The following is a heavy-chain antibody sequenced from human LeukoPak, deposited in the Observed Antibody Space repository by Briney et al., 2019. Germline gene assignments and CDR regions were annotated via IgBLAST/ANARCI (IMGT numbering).Heavy chain of an antibody. J-gene: IGHJ4*02. CDR1: GGSISSGSYY. V-gene: IGHV4-61*02. Sequence: SQTLSLTCTVSGGSISSGSYYWSWIRLPAGKGLEWIGRIYTSGSTNYNPSLKSRVTISVDTSKNQFSLKLSSVTAADTAVYYCARESYYDSYRGQGTLVTVSS. D-gene: IGHD3-22*01. CDR2: IYTSGST. CDR3: ARESYYDSY.